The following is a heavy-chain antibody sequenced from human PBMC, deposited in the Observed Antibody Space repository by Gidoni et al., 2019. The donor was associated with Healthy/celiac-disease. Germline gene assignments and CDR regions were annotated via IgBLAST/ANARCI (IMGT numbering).Heavy chain of an antibody. CDR2: IIPIVGTA. D-gene: IGHD6-19*01. CDR1: GGTFSSYA. V-gene: IGHV1-69*01. Sequence: QVQLVQSGAEVKKPGSSVKVSCKASGGTFSSYAISGVRTSPGQGLEWMGGIIPIVGTAIYAHKFQGRVTITSDESTSTAYMELSSLRSEDTAVYYCARVLARGIAVEGSDYWGQGTLVTVSS. J-gene: IGHJ4*02. CDR3: ARVLARGIAVEGSDY.